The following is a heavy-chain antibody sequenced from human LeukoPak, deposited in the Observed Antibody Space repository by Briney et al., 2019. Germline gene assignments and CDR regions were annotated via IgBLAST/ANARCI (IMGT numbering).Heavy chain of an antibody. CDR3: ARGLGYCSSTSCYRYNWNYDAFDI. CDR1: GGSFSGYY. D-gene: IGHD2-2*01. J-gene: IGHJ3*02. V-gene: IGHV4-34*01. CDR2: INRSGST. Sequence: SETLSLTCAVYGGSFSGYYWSWIRQPPGKGLEWIGEINRSGSTNYNPSLKSRVTISVDTSKNQFSLKLSSVTAADTAVYYCARGLGYCSSTSCYRYNWNYDAFDIWGQGTMVTVSS.